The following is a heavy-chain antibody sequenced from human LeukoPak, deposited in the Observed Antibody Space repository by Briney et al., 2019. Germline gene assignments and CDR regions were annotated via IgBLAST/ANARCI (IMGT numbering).Heavy chain of an antibody. J-gene: IGHJ4*02. Sequence: ASVKVSCKASGYTFTSYDINWVRQAPGQGLEWMGWMNPNSGDTGYPQKFQGRVTMTRDTSITTAYMELSRLRSDDTAVYYCARDRRGAYGDYATSFWGQGTLVTVSS. D-gene: IGHD4-17*01. V-gene: IGHV1-8*01. CDR2: MNPNSGDT. CDR3: ARDRRGAYGDYATSF. CDR1: GYTFTSYD.